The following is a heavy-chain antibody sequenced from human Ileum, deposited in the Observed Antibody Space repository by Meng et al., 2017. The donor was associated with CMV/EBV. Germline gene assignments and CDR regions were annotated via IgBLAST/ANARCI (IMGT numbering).Heavy chain of an antibody. CDR1: GGSISRSTYY. CDR3: ARGVYSYDAS. Sequence: LQESGPGLVKPSESLPLTCTVSGGSISRSTYYWGWIRQPPGKGLEWIGSIYSTGSTYYNPSLKSRLTISIDTSNNQFSLKLTSMTAADTAVYYCARGVYSYDASWGQGTLVTVSS. CDR2: IYSTGST. V-gene: IGHV4-39*07. J-gene: IGHJ4*02. D-gene: IGHD5-18*01.